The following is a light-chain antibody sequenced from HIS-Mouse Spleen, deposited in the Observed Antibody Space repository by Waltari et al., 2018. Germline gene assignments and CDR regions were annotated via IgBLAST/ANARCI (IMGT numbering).Light chain of an antibody. Sequence: HSALTQPASVSGSPGQSITISCTGTRSDVGGYNSVSWYQQHPGKAPKPMIYDVSNRPSGVSNRFSGSKSGNTASLTISGLQAEDEADYYCSSYTSSSFNVVFGGGTKLTVL. CDR3: SSYTSSSFNVV. CDR1: RSDVGGYNS. CDR2: DVS. J-gene: IGLJ2*01. V-gene: IGLV2-14*03.